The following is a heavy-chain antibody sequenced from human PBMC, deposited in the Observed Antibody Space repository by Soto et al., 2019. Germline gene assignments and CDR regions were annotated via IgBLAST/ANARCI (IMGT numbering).Heavy chain of an antibody. CDR3: ARAGYSYGPSGYYYYMDV. CDR2: INHSGST. D-gene: IGHD5-18*01. V-gene: IGHV4-34*01. Sequence: SETLSLTCAVCGGSFSGYYWSWIRQPPGKGLEWIGEINHSGSTNYNPSLKSRVTISVDTSKNQFSLKLSSVTAADTAVYYCARAGYSYGPSGYYYYMDVWGKGTTVTVSS. CDR1: GGSFSGYY. J-gene: IGHJ6*03.